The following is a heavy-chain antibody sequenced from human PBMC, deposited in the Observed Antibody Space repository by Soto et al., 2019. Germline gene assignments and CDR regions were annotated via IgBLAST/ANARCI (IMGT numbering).Heavy chain of an antibody. V-gene: IGHV4-4*07. J-gene: IGHJ5*02. CDR2: IYTSGST. CDR3: ARGRYGSGSYYNDL. CDR1: GGSISSCY. D-gene: IGHD3-10*01. Sequence: SETLSLTCTVSGGSISSCYWSWIRQPAGKGLEWIGRIYTSGSTNYNPSLKSRVTMSVDTSKNQFSLKLSSVTAADTAVYYCARGRYGSGSYYNDLWGQGTLVTV.